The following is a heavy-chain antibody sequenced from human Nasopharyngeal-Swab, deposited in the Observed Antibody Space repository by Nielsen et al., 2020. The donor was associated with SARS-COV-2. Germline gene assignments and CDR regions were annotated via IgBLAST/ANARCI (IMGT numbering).Heavy chain of an antibody. J-gene: IGHJ6*02. Sequence: VRQAPGQGLEWVSAISGSGGSTYYADSVKGRFTISRDNSKNTLYLQMNSLRAEDTAVYYCARDGYSSSSSYYYYYGMDVWGQGTTVTVSS. CDR3: ARDGYSSSSSYYYYYGMDV. CDR2: ISGSGGST. D-gene: IGHD6-6*01. V-gene: IGHV3-23*01.